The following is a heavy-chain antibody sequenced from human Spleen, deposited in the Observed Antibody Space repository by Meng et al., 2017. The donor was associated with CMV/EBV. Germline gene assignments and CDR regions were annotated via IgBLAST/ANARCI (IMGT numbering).Heavy chain of an antibody. Sequence: TFTRYGISWGRQTPGQGLEWMGWISAYNGNTNYAQKLQGRVTMTTDTSTSTAYMELRSLRSDDTAVYYCARVRVAAYDFWSGYREADYWGQGTLVTVSS. CDR1: TFTRYG. CDR3: ARVRVAAYDFWSGYREADY. D-gene: IGHD3-3*01. V-gene: IGHV1-18*01. J-gene: IGHJ4*02. CDR2: ISAYNGNT.